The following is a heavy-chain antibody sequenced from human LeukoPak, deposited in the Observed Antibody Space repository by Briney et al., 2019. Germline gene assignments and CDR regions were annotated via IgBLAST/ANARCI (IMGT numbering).Heavy chain of an antibody. CDR2: IYRNGGT. Sequence: GGSLRLSCAAAGFTVSSDYMAWVRQAPGKGLEWVSVIYRNGGTFYADSVKGRFTISRDNSKNTVYLQMNSLRAEDTAVYYCARAVAGYFDYWGQGTLVTVSS. J-gene: IGHJ4*02. CDR1: GFTVSSDY. D-gene: IGHD6-19*01. CDR3: ARAVAGYFDY. V-gene: IGHV3-66*01.